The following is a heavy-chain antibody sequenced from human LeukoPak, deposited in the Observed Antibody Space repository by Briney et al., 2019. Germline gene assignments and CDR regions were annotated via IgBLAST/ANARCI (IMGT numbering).Heavy chain of an antibody. CDR2: VHLSGAS. D-gene: IGHD1-26*01. J-gene: IGHJ4*02. Sequence: SETLSLTCAASGGSILTTNWWSWVRQPPGKALEWIGEVHLSGASNYNPSLKSRVNMSIDKSKNQLSLELTSVTAADTAIYYCTRESGAFSPFGFWGQGTLVTVSS. CDR1: GGSILTTNW. CDR3: TRESGAFSPFGF. V-gene: IGHV4-4*02.